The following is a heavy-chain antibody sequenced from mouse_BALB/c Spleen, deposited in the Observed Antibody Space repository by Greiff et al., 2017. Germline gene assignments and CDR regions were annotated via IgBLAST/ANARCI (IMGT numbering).Heavy chain of an antibody. Sequence: EVMLVESGGGLVKPGGSLKLSCAASGFAFSSYDMSWVRQTPEKRLEWVAYISSGGGSTYYPDTVKGRFTISRDNAKNTLYLQMSSLKSEDTAMYYCERHGGGDDYPFDYWGQGTTLTVSS. V-gene: IGHV5-12-1*01. J-gene: IGHJ2*01. CDR3: ERHGGGDDYPFDY. CDR1: GFAFSSYD. D-gene: IGHD2-13*01. CDR2: ISSGGGST.